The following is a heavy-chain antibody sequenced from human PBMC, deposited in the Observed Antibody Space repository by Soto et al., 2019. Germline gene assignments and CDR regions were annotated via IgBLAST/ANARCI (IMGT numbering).Heavy chain of an antibody. D-gene: IGHD2-15*01. V-gene: IGHV1-69*01. J-gene: IGHJ6*02. CDR3: ARSQGGSSSLDIYYYYYYGMDV. CDR2: IIPIFGTA. CDR1: GGTFSSHA. Sequence: QVQLVQSGAEVKKPGSSVKVSCKAPGGTFSSHAISWVRQAPGQGLEWMGGIIPIFGTAKDAQKFQGRVTITADESTSTGYMELSSLRSEDTAVYYCARSQGGSSSLDIYYYYYYGMDVWGQGTTVTVSS.